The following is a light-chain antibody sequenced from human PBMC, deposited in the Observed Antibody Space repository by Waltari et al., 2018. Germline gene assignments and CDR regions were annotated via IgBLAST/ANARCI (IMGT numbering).Light chain of an antibody. Sequence: DIQMTQSPSSLSASVGDRVTIACRASQTIPTYLNWYQHKAGEAPNLLIYATSNLESGVPSRFSGSGSGTEFTLTISNLQAEDFATYYCQQSDAFPYTFGQGTKLELK. CDR2: ATS. J-gene: IGKJ2*01. V-gene: IGKV1-39*01. CDR3: QQSDAFPYT. CDR1: QTIPTY.